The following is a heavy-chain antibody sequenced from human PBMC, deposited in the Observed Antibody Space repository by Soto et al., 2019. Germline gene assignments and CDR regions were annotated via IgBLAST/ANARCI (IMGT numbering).Heavy chain of an antibody. V-gene: IGHV3-33*08. CDR1: GFTFSSYW. CDR3: ARDWIRADYGSGSSLIGFMDV. CDR2: IWYDGSNK. Sequence: QPGGSLRLSCAASGFTFSSYWMSWVRQAPGKGLEWVAVIWYDGSNKYYADSVKGRFTISRDNSKNTLYLQMNSLRAEDTAVYYCARDWIRADYGSGSSLIGFMDVWGKGTTVTVSS. J-gene: IGHJ6*03. D-gene: IGHD3-10*01.